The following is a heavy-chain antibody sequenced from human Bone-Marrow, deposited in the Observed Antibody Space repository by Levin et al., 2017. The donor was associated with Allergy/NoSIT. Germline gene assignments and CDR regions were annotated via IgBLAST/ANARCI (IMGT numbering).Heavy chain of an antibody. D-gene: IGHD2-2*01. CDR3: ARRAFCSSKLCYDY. V-gene: IGHV4-34*01. CDR2: INQRGNT. CDR1: GGSFSPYY. J-gene: IGHJ4*02. Sequence: RASETLSLTCAVYGGSFSPYYWSWFRQPPGKGLEWIGEINQRGNTKYNLSLQSRVTMSVDTSKSHFSLILTSVTAADTAVYYCARRAFCSSKLCYDYWGQGTLVSVSS.